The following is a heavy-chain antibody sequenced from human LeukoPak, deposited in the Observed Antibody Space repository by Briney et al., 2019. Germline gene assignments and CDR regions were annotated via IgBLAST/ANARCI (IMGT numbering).Heavy chain of an antibody. Sequence: GRSLRLSCAASGFTFSSYAMHWVRQAPGKGLEWVAVISYDGSNKYYADSVKGRFTISRDNSKNTLYLQMNSLRAEDTAVYYCAKGPYGDPTPFDYWGQGTLVTVSS. CDR2: ISYDGSNK. J-gene: IGHJ4*02. CDR3: AKGPYGDPTPFDY. V-gene: IGHV3-30-3*01. CDR1: GFTFSSYA. D-gene: IGHD4-17*01.